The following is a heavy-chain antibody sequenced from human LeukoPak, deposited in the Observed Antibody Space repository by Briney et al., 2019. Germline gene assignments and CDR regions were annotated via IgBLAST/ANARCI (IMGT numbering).Heavy chain of an antibody. CDR3: ARDLRSGSYLGP. Sequence: SETLSLTCTVSGGSISSGSYYWSWIRQPAGKGLEWIGRIYTSGSTNYNPSLKSRVTISVDTSKNQFSLKLSSVTAADTAVYYCARDLRSGSYLGPWGQGTLVTVSS. V-gene: IGHV4-61*02. J-gene: IGHJ5*02. CDR2: IYTSGST. CDR1: GGSISSGSYY. D-gene: IGHD1-26*01.